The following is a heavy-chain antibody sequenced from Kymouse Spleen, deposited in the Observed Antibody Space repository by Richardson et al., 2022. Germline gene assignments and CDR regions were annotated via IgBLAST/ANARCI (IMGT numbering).Heavy chain of an antibody. CDR2: IYYSGST. Sequence: QLQLQESGPGLVKPSETLSLTCTVSGGSISSSSYYWGWIRQPPGKGLEWIGSIYYSGSTYYNPSLKSRVTISVDTSKNQFSLKLSSVTAADTAVYYCARTNWGPGAFDIWGQGTMVTVSS. CDR1: GGSISSSSYY. V-gene: IGHV4-39*01. J-gene: IGHJ3*02. D-gene: IGHD7-27*02. CDR3: ARTNWGPGAFDI.